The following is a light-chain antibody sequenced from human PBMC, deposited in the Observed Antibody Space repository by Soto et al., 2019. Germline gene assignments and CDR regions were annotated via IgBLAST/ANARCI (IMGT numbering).Light chain of an antibody. Sequence: QSVLTQPPSVSGAPGQRVTISCTGMSTNIGAGYDVHWYQQLPGTAPKLLIYGNSNRPSGVPDRFSGSKSGTSASLAITGLQAEDEADYYCQSYDSSLSAYYVFGTGTKVTVL. CDR2: GNS. CDR3: QSYDSSLSAYYV. V-gene: IGLV1-40*01. J-gene: IGLJ1*01. CDR1: STNIGAGYD.